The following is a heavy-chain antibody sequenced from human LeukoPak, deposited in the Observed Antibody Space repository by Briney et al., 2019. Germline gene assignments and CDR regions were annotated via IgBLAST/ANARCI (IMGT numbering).Heavy chain of an antibody. J-gene: IGHJ4*02. V-gene: IGHV3-30*18. CDR3: AKAYGYCTTTSCSHEEFDY. Sequence: GGSLRLSCAASGFTFSNYGMHWVRQAPGKGLEWVAVRSYDGSNKYYADSVKGRFAISRDNSKNTLYLQMNSLRAEDTAVYYCAKAYGYCTTTSCSHEEFDYWGQGTLVTVSS. D-gene: IGHD2-2*01. CDR2: RSYDGSNK. CDR1: GFTFSNYG.